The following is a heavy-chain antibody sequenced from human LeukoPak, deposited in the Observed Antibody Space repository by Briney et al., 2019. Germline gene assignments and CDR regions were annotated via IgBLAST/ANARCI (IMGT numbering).Heavy chain of an antibody. D-gene: IGHD3-22*01. Sequence: GGSLRLSCAVSGITLSDYGMSWVRQAPGKGLEWVAGISDSGGRTNYADSVRGRFTISRDNPKNTLYLQMNSLRAEDTAVYFCAKRGVVIRVILVGFHKEAYYFDSWGQGALVTVSS. V-gene: IGHV3-23*01. J-gene: IGHJ4*02. CDR1: GITLSDYG. CDR2: ISDSGGRT. CDR3: AKRGVVIRVILVGFHKEAYYFDS.